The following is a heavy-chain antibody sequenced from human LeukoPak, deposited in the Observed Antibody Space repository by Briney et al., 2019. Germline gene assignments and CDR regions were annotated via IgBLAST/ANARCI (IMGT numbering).Heavy chain of an antibody. CDR1: GFTFSSYA. CDR3: ARVGWENWYYFDY. CDR2: ISYDGSNK. J-gene: IGHJ4*02. V-gene: IGHV3-30-3*01. Sequence: PGGSLRLSCAASGFTFSSYAMHWVRQAPGKGLEWVAVISYDGSNKYYADSVKGRFTISRDNSKNTLYLQMNSLGAEDTAVYYCARVGWENWYYFDYWGQGTLVTVSS. D-gene: IGHD1-1*01.